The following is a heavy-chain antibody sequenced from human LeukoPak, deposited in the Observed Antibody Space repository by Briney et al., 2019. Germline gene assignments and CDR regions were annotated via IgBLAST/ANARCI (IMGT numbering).Heavy chain of an antibody. J-gene: IGHJ3*02. CDR3: ATDLGDCSGGSCHGAFDI. V-gene: IGHV4-34*01. D-gene: IGHD2-15*01. CDR1: GGSFSGYY. Sequence: SETLSLTCAVYGGSFSGYYWSWIRQPPGKGLEWIGEISHSGSTNYNPSLKSRVNISVDTSKNQFSLKLSSVTAADTAVYYCATDLGDCSGGSCHGAFDIWGQGTMVTVSS. CDR2: ISHSGST.